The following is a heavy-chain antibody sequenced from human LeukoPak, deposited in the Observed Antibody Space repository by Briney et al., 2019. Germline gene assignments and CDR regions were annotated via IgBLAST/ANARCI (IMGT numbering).Heavy chain of an antibody. CDR1: GYTFTSYG. Sequence: ASVKVSCKASGYTFTSYGISWVRQAPGQGLEWMGWISAYNGNTNYAQKLQGRVTMTTDTSTSTAYMELRSLRSDDTAVYYCARAYGSGSLRPYYYYYGMDVGGQGTTVTVSS. CDR2: ISAYNGNT. J-gene: IGHJ6*02. CDR3: ARAYGSGSLRPYYYYYGMDV. D-gene: IGHD3-10*01. V-gene: IGHV1-18*01.